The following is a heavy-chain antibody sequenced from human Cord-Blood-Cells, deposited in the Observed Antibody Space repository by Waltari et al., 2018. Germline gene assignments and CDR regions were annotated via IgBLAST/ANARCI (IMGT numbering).Heavy chain of an antibody. J-gene: IGHJ4*02. CDR2: IYYSGST. CDR3: ARQLAGVLEWLLYFGY. V-gene: IGHV4-39*01. Sequence: QLQLQESGPGLVKPSETLSLTCTVSGGSISSSSYYWGWIRQPPGKGLEWIGSIYYSGSTYYNPSLKSRVTISVDTSKNQFSLKLSSVTAADTAVYYCARQLAGVLEWLLYFGYWGQGTLVTVSS. D-gene: IGHD3-3*01. CDR1: GGSISSSSYY.